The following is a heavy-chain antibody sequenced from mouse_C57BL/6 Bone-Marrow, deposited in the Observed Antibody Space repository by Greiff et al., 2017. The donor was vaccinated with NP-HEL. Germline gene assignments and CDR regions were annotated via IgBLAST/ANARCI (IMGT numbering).Heavy chain of an antibody. V-gene: IGHV1-15*01. CDR2: IDPETGGT. J-gene: IGHJ2*01. CDR3: IYYYGIN. Sequence: QVHVKQSGAELVRPGASVTLSCKASGYTFTDYEMHWVKQTPVHGLEWIGAIDPETGGTAYNQKFKGKAILTADKSSSTAYMELRSLTSEDSAVYYCIYYYGINWGQGTTLTVSS. D-gene: IGHD1-1*01. CDR1: GYTFTDYE.